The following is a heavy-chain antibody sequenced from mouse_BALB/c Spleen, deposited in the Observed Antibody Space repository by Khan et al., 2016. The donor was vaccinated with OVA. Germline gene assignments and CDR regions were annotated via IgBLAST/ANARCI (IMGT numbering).Heavy chain of an antibody. D-gene: IGHD3-1*01. CDR3: ARMGTRASY. CDR2: INPSSGYT. J-gene: IGHJ2*01. V-gene: IGHV1-4*01. CDR1: GYTFTSYT. Sequence: QVQLQQSGAELVKPGASVKMSCKASGYTFTSYTMHWVKQRPGQGLEWIGYINPSSGYTKYNQKFKDKATLTADKSSSTAYMQLSSLTSEDSAVXYCARMGTRASYWGQGPTLTVSS.